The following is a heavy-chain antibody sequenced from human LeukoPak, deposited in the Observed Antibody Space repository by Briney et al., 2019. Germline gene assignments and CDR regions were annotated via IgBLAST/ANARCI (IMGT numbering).Heavy chain of an antibody. CDR3: ARRVWFEYGMDV. D-gene: IGHD3-10*01. CDR2: IRDSGSST. Sequence: GGALRLSCAASGFTFSSYAMSWVRQAPGKGLEWVSAIRDSGSSTYYADSVKGRFTISRDNSKNTLYLQMNSLRAEDTAVYYCARRVWFEYGMDVWGQGTTVTVSS. J-gene: IGHJ6*02. CDR1: GFTFSSYA. V-gene: IGHV3-23*01.